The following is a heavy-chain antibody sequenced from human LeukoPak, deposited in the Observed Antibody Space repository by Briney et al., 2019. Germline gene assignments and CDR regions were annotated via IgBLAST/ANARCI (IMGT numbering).Heavy chain of an antibody. D-gene: IGHD3-22*01. J-gene: IGHJ4*02. Sequence: PGGSLRLSCAASGFTFSSYSMNWVRQAPGKGLEWVSSISSSSSYIYYADSVKGRFTISRDNAKNSLYLQMNSLRAEDTAVYYCARANYYDSSGYSPSYYFDYWGQGTLVTVSS. CDR1: GFTFSSYS. CDR2: ISSSSSYI. CDR3: ARANYYDSSGYSPSYYFDY. V-gene: IGHV3-21*01.